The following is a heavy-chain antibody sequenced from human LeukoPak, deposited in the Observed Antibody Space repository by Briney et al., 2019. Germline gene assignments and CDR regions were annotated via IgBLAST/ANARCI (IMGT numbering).Heavy chain of an antibody. CDR1: GGSFSGYY. Sequence: KPSETLSLTCAVYGGSFSGYYWSWIRQPPGKGLEWIGEINHSGSTNYNPSFKSRVTISVDTSKNQFSLKLSSVTAADTAVYYCARVAQWLPIRVDYWGQGTLVTVSS. CDR2: INHSGST. CDR3: ARVAQWLPIRVDY. D-gene: IGHD6-19*01. J-gene: IGHJ4*02. V-gene: IGHV4-34*01.